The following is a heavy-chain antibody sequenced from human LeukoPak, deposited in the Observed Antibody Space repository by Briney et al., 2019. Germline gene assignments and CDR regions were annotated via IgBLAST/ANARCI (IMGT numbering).Heavy chain of an antibody. CDR1: GGSISSYY. V-gene: IGHV4-59*08. CDR2: IYYSGST. CDR3: ARREYSYGYYYFDY. D-gene: IGHD5-18*01. J-gene: IGHJ4*02. Sequence: SETLSLTCTVSGGSISSYYWSWIRQPPGKGLEWIGYIYYSGSTNYNPSLKSRVTISVDTSKSQFSLKLSSVTAADTAVYYCARREYSYGYYYFDYWGQGTLVTVSS.